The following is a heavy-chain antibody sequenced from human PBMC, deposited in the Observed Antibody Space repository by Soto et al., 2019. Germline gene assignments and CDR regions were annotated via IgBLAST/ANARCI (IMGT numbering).Heavy chain of an antibody. CDR1: GFTFTDNL. J-gene: IGHJ3*01. CDR2: INPDTGNI. D-gene: IGHD5-18*01. Sequence: QVQLVQSGAELKKPGASVNISCTASGFTFTDNLINWVRQAPGQGLEWMGWINPDTGNIRYSETFQGRVTISRHSSASIAYLELSGLKNEDTALYFCARDIQSVGPRANDAFDVWGQGTMITVSS. V-gene: IGHV1-3*01. CDR3: ARDIQSVGPRANDAFDV.